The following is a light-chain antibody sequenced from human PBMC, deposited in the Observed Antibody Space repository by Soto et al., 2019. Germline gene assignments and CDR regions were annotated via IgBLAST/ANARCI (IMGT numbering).Light chain of an antibody. Sequence: QSVLTQPPSASGTPGQRVSISCSGSSSSVGSNYVYWYRQLPGTAPKLLVYGNTQRPSGVPDRFSGSKSGTSGSLAISGLRSEDEADYYCASWDGSLSGRVFGGGTKLTVL. CDR3: ASWDGSLSGRV. J-gene: IGLJ3*02. CDR1: SSSVGSNY. CDR2: GNT. V-gene: IGLV1-47*01.